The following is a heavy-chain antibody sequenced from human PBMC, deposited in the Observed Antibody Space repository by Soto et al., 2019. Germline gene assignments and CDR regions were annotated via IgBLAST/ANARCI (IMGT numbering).Heavy chain of an antibody. D-gene: IGHD1-26*01. V-gene: IGHV4-61*01. CDR3: AREIVGLFYFDY. J-gene: IGHJ4*02. CDR1: GGSVSSGSYY. CDR2: IYYSGST. Sequence: SETLSLTCTGSGGSVSSGSYYWSWIRQPPGKGLEWIGYIYYSGSTNYNPSLKSRVTISLDTSKNQFSLKLSSVTAADTAVYYCAREIVGLFYFDYWGQGTPVTRSS.